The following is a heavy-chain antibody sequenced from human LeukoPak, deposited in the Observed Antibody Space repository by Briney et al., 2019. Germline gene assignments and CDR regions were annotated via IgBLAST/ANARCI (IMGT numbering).Heavy chain of an antibody. CDR3: AKAKRQWLVQVDY. CDR2: ISGSGGST. D-gene: IGHD6-19*01. J-gene: IGHJ4*02. V-gene: IGHV3-23*01. Sequence: GGSLRLSCAASGFTFSDYYMSWIRQAPGKGLEWVSAISGSGGSTYYADSVKGRFTISRDNSKNTLYLQMNSLRAEDTAVYYCAKAKRQWLVQVDYWGQGTLVTVSS. CDR1: GFTFSDYY.